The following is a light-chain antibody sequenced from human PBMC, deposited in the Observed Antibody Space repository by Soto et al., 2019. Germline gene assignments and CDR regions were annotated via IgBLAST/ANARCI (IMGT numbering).Light chain of an antibody. CDR2: EVS. CDR1: SNDVGGYNY. CDR3: SSYTTTGTQV. V-gene: IGLV2-14*01. Sequence: QSALTQPASVSGSPGQSITISCAGTSNDVGGYNYVSWYQQHPGKAPKLLIYEVSHRPSGVSHRFSGSKSGDTASLTIAGLQAEDEADYYCSSYTTTGTQVFGTGTKLTVL. J-gene: IGLJ1*01.